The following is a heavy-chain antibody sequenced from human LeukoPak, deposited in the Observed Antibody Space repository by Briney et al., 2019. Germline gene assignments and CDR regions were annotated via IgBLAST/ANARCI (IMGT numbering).Heavy chain of an antibody. CDR2: ISGSGGST. V-gene: IGHV3-23*01. CDR1: GFTFSSYA. J-gene: IGHJ4*02. D-gene: IGHD1-26*01. Sequence: GGSLRLPCAASGFTFSSYAMSWVRQAPGKGLEWVSAISGSGGSTYYADSVKGRFTISRDNSKNTLYLQMNSLRAEDTAVYYCAKVRYSGSRRGGDYWGQGTLVTVSS. CDR3: AKVRYSGSRRGGDY.